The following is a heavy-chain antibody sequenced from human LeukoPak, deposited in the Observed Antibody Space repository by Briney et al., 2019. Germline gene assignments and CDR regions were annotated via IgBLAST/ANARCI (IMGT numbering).Heavy chain of an antibody. Sequence: PGGSLRLSCAASGFTFSSYAMSWVRQAPGKGLEWVLSISGNGGSTYYADSVKGRFTISRDNSRDTLYLQMNSPRAEDAAVYYCAKDLAVGGTTGAWGQGTLVTVSS. J-gene: IGHJ5*02. V-gene: IGHV3-23*01. CDR3: AKDLAVGGTTGA. D-gene: IGHD6-19*01. CDR2: ISGNGGST. CDR1: GFTFSSYA.